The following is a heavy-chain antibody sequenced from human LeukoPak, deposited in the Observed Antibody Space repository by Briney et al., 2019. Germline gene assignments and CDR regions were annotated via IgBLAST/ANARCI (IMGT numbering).Heavy chain of an antibody. CDR2: IYYSGTT. D-gene: IGHD1-14*01. CDR3: AKHRNLYYFDH. V-gene: IGHV4-61*05. CDR1: GGSISSSSSY. Sequence: SETLSLTCTVFGGSISSSSSYWGWIRQPPGKGLEWIGYIYYSGTTNYNPSLKSRVTISVDTSKNQCSLKLSSVTAADTAVFYCAKHRNLYYFDHWGQGTLVTVSS. J-gene: IGHJ4*02.